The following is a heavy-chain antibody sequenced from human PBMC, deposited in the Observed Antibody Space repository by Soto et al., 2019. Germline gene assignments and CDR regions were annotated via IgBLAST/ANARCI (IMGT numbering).Heavy chain of an antibody. CDR3: ARGRDYIWGSYRLGNWFDP. D-gene: IGHD3-16*02. CDR2: IIPNSGNT. Sequence: GASVKVSCKASGGTFSSYAISWVRQAPGQGLEWMGGIIPNSGNTGYAQKFQGRVTMTRNTSISTAYMELSSLRSEDTAVYYCARGRDYIWGSYRLGNWFDPWGQGTLVTVSS. J-gene: IGHJ5*02. V-gene: IGHV1-8*02. CDR1: GGTFSSYA.